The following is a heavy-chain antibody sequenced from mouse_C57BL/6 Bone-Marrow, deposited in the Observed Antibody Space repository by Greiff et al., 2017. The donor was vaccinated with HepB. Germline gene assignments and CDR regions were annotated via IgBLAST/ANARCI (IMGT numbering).Heavy chain of an antibody. CDR2: IDPETGGT. D-gene: IGHD2-3*01. V-gene: IGHV1-15*01. CDR3: TRSDDGYYRYWFAY. CDR1: GYTFTDYE. J-gene: IGHJ3*01. Sequence: VKLVESGAELVRPGASVTLSCKASGYTFTDYEMHWVKQTPVHGLEWNGAIDPETGGTAYNQKFKGKAILTADKSSSTAYMKLRSLTSEDSAVYYCTRSDDGYYRYWFAYWGQGTLVTVSA.